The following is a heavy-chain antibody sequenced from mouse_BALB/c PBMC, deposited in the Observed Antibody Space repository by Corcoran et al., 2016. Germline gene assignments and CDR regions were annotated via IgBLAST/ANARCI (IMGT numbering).Heavy chain of an antibody. V-gene: IGHV9-3-1*01. D-gene: IGHD4-1*01. CDR2: INTYTGEP. J-gene: IGHJ1*01. CDR3: ATGWYFDG. Sequence: QIQLVQSGPELKKPGETVKISCKASGYTFTNYGMNWVKQAPGKGLKWMGWINTYTGEPTYADDFKGRFAFSLETSASTAYLQINNLKNEDTATYVCATGWYFDGWGAGTTVTVSS. CDR1: GYTFTNYG.